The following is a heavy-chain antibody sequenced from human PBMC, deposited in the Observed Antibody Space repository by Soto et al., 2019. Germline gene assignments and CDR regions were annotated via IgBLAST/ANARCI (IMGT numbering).Heavy chain of an antibody. CDR3: GKVKWGGSFYYYYGMDV. V-gene: IGHV3-23*01. Sequence: GGSLRLSCAASGFTFSSYAMSWVRQAPGKGLEWVSAISGSGGSTYYADSVKGRFTISRDNSKNTLYLQMNSLRAEDTAVYYCGKVKWGGSFYYYYGMDVWGQGTTVTVSS. J-gene: IGHJ6*02. CDR2: ISGSGGST. D-gene: IGHD3-10*01. CDR1: GFTFSSYA.